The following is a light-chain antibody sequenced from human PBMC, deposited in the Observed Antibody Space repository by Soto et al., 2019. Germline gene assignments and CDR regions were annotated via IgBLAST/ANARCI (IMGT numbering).Light chain of an antibody. CDR1: QRISSN. J-gene: IGKJ2*01. CDR2: GAS. CDR3: QQYKDWPPYT. V-gene: IGKV3-15*01. Sequence: EILMTQSQATLSFSPGERATLSCRASQRISSNVAWYQQKPGQAPRLLIYGASTRATGVPARFSGGGSGTEFTLTINSLQSEDFAVYFCQQYKDWPPYTFGQGTQLEIK.